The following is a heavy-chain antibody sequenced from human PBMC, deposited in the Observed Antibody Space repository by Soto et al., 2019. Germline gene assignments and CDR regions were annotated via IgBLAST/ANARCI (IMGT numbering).Heavy chain of an antibody. J-gene: IGHJ4*02. CDR1: GFSFSSYA. D-gene: IGHD3-22*01. Sequence: EVQLLESGGGLVQPGGSLRLSCAATGFSFSSYAMTWVRQAPGKGLEWVSAISGSGADTYYADSVKGRFTISRDNSKNTVYVQMNSLGADDTDIYYCAKADASGYNSLLSDYWGQGTLVTVSS. CDR3: AKADASGYNSLLSDY. V-gene: IGHV3-23*01. CDR2: ISGSGADT.